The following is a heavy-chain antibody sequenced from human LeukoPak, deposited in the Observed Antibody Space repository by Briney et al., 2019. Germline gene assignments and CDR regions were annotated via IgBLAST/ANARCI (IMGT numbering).Heavy chain of an antibody. Sequence: ASVKVSCKASGYSLTSYYMHWVRQAPGQGLEWMGIINPSGGSTRYAQKFQGRVTVTRDTSTSTVYMEVSSLRSEDTAVYYCARAPGYCSGGSCSWFDYWGQGTLVTVSS. CDR2: INPSGGST. CDR3: ARAPGYCSGGSCSWFDY. D-gene: IGHD2-15*01. CDR1: GYSLTSYY. V-gene: IGHV1-46*01. J-gene: IGHJ4*02.